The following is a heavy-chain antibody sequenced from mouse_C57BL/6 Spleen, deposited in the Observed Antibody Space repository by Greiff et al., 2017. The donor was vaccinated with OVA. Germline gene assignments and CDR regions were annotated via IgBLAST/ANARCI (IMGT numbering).Heavy chain of an antibody. J-gene: IGHJ4*01. CDR1: GYTFTSYW. Sequence: VKQSCKASGYTFTSYWMHWVKQRPGRGLEWIGRIDPNSGGTKYNEKFKSKATLTVDKPSSTAYMQLSSLTSEDSAVYYCAREGSNYDYYAMDYWGQGTSVTVSS. D-gene: IGHD2-5*01. V-gene: IGHV1-72*01. CDR3: AREGSNYDYYAMDY. CDR2: IDPNSGGT.